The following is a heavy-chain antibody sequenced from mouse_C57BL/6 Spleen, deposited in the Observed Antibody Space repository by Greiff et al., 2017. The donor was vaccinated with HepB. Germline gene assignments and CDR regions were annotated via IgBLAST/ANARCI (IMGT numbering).Heavy chain of an antibody. CDR3: ARGSYYDYERVWFAY. J-gene: IGHJ3*01. CDR2: INPNNGGT. Sequence: VQLQQSGPELVKPGASVKIPCKASGYTFTDYNMDWVKQSHGKSLEWIGDINPNNGGTIYNQKFKGKATLTVDKSSSTAYMELRSLTSEDTAVYYCARGSYYDYERVWFAYWGQGTLVTVSA. D-gene: IGHD2-4*01. V-gene: IGHV1-18*01. CDR1: GYTFTDYN.